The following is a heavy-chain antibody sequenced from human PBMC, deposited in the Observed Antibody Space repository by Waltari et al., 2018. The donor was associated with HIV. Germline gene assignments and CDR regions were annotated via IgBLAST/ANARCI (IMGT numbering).Heavy chain of an antibody. D-gene: IGHD2-15*01. V-gene: IGHV3-48*03. CDR2: ISSSGGTI. Sequence: VQLVESGGGLVQPGGPLRLSWAGSGLSFSSYEVTWVLQAPGKGLEWVSYISSSGGTIYYADAVKGRFTISRDNAKRTLYLQMNSLRAEDTAVYYCAREKAVVADYWGQGTLVTVSS. J-gene: IGHJ4*02. CDR3: AREKAVVADY. CDR1: GLSFSSYE.